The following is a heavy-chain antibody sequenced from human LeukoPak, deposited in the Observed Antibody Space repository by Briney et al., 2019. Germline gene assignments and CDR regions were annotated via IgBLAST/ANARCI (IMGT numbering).Heavy chain of an antibody. V-gene: IGHV3-33*08. CDR1: GFTFSRYW. Sequence: PGGSLRLSCAASGFTFSRYWMHWVRQAPGKGLEWVAFIRYDGSNKYYADSVKGRFTISRDNAKNSLFLQMNSLRAEDTAVYYCARHLSGITGYTYGRGIDYWGQGAVLTVSS. CDR2: IRYDGSNK. J-gene: IGHJ4*02. CDR3: ARHLSGITGYTYGRGIDY. D-gene: IGHD5-18*01.